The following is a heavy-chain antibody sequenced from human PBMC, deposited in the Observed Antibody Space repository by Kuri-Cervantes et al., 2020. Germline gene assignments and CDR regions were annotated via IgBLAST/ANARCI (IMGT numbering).Heavy chain of an antibody. CDR1: GASVTSGGYY. Sequence: SETLSLTCTVSGASVTSGGYYWSWIRQPPGKRLELIGCISYSGSTNYSPSLKSRVTISVDTSKNQVSLKLSSVTAADTAVYYCARDGSGDYVNAFDIWGQGTMVTVSS. CDR3: ARDGSGDYVNAFDI. V-gene: IGHV4-61*08. J-gene: IGHJ3*02. D-gene: IGHD4-17*01. CDR2: ISYSGST.